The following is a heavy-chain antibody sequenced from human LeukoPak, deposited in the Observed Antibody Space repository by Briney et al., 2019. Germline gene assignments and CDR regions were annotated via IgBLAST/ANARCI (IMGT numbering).Heavy chain of an antibody. Sequence: GGSLRLSCAASGFAFSSCWMSWVRQAPGKGLEWVAKIREDGSEKYYVDSVKGRFTISRDNAENSLYLQMNSLRAEDTAVYYCATDSFGIFDYWGQGTLVTVSS. CDR2: IREDGSEK. CDR1: GFAFSSCW. D-gene: IGHD3-10*01. J-gene: IGHJ4*02. V-gene: IGHV3-7*03. CDR3: ATDSFGIFDY.